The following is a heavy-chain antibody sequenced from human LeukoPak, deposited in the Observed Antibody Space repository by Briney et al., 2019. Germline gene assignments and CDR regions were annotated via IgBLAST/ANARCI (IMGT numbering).Heavy chain of an antibody. CDR1: GFTFSSYG. D-gene: IGHD6-19*01. J-gene: IGHJ4*02. CDR2: ISYDGSNK. CDR3: AKIAVAGKRGFDH. V-gene: IGHV3-30*18. Sequence: GGSLRLSCAASGFTFSSYGMHWVRQAPGKGLEWVAVISYDGSNKYYADSVKGRFTISRDNSKNTLYLQMNSLRAEDTAVYYCAKIAVAGKRGFDHWGQGTLVTVSS.